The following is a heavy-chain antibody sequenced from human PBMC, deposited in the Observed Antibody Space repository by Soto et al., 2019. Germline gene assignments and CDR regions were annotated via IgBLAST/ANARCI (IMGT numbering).Heavy chain of an antibody. J-gene: IGHJ6*02. Sequence: SETLSLTCTVSGDSITSNSYFWAWIRQPPGKGLEWIGSIYYSGSTNYNPSLKSRVTMSVDTPKSQFSLKLSSVTAADTAVYYCARRGYGPGFPYYYGMDVWGQGTTVTVSS. D-gene: IGHD3-10*01. CDR3: ARRGYGPGFPYYYGMDV. CDR2: IYYSGST. CDR1: GDSITSNSYF. V-gene: IGHV4-39*07.